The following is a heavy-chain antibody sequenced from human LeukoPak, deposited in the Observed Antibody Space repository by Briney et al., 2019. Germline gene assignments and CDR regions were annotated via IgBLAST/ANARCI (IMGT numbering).Heavy chain of an antibody. J-gene: IGHJ4*02. CDR3: AKDTGDIVATIFDY. Sequence: GGSLRLSCAASGFTFSSYGVHWVRQAPGKGLEWVAFIRYDGSNKYYADPVKGRFTISRDNSKNTLYLQMNSLRVEDTAVYYCAKDTGDIVATIFDYWGQGNLVTVSS. CDR1: GFTFSSYG. D-gene: IGHD5-12*01. CDR2: IRYDGSNK. V-gene: IGHV3-30*02.